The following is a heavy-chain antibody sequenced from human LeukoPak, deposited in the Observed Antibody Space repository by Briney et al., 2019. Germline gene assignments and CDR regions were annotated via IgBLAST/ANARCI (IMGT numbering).Heavy chain of an antibody. J-gene: IGHJ4*02. Sequence: SVKVSCKASGGTFSSYAISWVRQAPGQGLEWMGGIIPIFGTANYAQKFQGRVTITADESTGTAYMELSSLRSEDTAVYYCARDSGYYSLPFDYWGQGTLVTVSS. CDR2: IIPIFGTA. CDR3: ARDSGYYSLPFDY. V-gene: IGHV1-69*13. D-gene: IGHD3-22*01. CDR1: GGTFSSYA.